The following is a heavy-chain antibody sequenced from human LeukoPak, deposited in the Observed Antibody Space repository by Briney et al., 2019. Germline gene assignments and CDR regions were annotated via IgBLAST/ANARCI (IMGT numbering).Heavy chain of an antibody. CDR1: GGSISSGDYY. CDR2: IYYSGST. V-gene: IGHV4-30-4*08. CDR3: AREPSYDSSGIDY. D-gene: IGHD3-22*01. J-gene: IGHJ4*02. Sequence: PSETLSLTCTVSGGSISSGDYYWSWIRQPPGKGLEWIGDIYYSGSTYYNPSLKSRVTISVDTSKNQFSLKLSSVTAADTAVYYCAREPSYDSSGIDYWGQGTLVTVSS.